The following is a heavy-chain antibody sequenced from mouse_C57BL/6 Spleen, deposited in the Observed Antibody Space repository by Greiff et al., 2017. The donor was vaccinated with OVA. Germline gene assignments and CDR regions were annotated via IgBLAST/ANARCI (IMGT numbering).Heavy chain of an antibody. CDR1: GYTFTSYW. D-gene: IGHD1-1*01. V-gene: IGHV1-69*01. CDR3: ARGDGSSFYWYFDV. J-gene: IGHJ1*03. CDR2: IDPSDSYT. Sequence: VQLQQPGAELVMPGASVKLSCKASGYTFTSYWMHWVKQRPGQGLEWIGEIDPSDSYTNYNQKFKGKSTLTVDKSSSTAYMQLSSLTSEDSAVYYCARGDGSSFYWYFDVWGTGTTVTVSS.